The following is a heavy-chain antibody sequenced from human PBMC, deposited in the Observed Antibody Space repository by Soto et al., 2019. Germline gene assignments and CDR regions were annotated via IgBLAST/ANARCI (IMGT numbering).Heavy chain of an antibody. J-gene: IGHJ6*02. CDR3: ARAVGATTLGYYDYGMDV. CDR2: IYSGGST. CDR1: GFTVSSNY. V-gene: IGHV3-53*01. D-gene: IGHD1-26*01. Sequence: GGSLRLSWAASGFTVSSNYMSWVRQAPGKGLEWVSVIYSGGSTYYADSVKGRFTISRDNSKNTLYLQMNSLRAEDTAVYYCARAVGATTLGYYDYGMDVWGQGTTVTVSS.